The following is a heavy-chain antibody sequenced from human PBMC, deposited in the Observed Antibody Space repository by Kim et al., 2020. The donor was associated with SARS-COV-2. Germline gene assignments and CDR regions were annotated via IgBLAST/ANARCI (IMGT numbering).Heavy chain of an antibody. CDR2: IWYDGSNK. J-gene: IGHJ4*02. V-gene: IGHV3-33*06. Sequence: GGSLRLSCAASGFTFSSYAMHWVRQAPGKGLEWVAVIWYDGSNKYYADSVKGRFTISRDNSKNTLYLQMNSLRAEDTAVYYCAKDGCSRTSCLAPRLDYWGQGTLVTVSS. CDR1: GFTFSSYA. D-gene: IGHD2-2*01. CDR3: AKDGCSRTSCLAPRLDY.